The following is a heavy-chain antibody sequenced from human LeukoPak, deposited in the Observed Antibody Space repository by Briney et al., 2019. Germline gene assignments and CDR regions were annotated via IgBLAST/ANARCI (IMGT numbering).Heavy chain of an antibody. CDR2: VHYSGST. CDR1: GGSIRSSSYY. J-gene: IGHJ5*02. D-gene: IGHD6-19*01. Sequence: SETLSLTCTVSGGSIRSSSYYWGWIRQPPGQGLEWIGSVHYSGSTYDNPSLKSRVTISVDTSKNQFSLKLISVTAADTAVYYCARRSTVAGRGRFGPWGQGTLVTVSS. CDR3: ARRSTVAGRGRFGP. V-gene: IGHV4-39*01.